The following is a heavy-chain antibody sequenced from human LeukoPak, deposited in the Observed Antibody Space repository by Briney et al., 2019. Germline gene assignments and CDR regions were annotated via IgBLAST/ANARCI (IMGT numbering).Heavy chain of an antibody. CDR1: GGSISSSSYY. CDR2: IYYSGST. Sequence: SESLSLTCTVSGGSISSSSYYWGWIRQAPGKGLEWIGSIYYSGSTYYNPSLKSRVTISVDTSKNQFSLKLSSVTAADTAVYYCARVIDAFDIWGQGTMVTVSS. V-gene: IGHV4-39*07. CDR3: ARVIDAFDI. J-gene: IGHJ3*02. D-gene: IGHD2-21*01.